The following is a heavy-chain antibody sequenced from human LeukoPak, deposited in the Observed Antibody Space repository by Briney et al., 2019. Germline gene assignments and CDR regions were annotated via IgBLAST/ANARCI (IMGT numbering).Heavy chain of an antibody. J-gene: IGHJ4*02. CDR2: IRYDGSNK. V-gene: IGHV3-30*02. CDR3: AKKQYYFDTSRHHPTD. Sequence: GGSLRLSCAASGFTFSSYGMHWVRQAPGKGLGWVAFIRYDGSNKYYADSVKGRFTISRDNSKNTLYLQMNSLRAEDTAVYYCAKKQYYFDTSRHHPTDWGQGTLVTVSS. CDR1: GFTFSSYG. D-gene: IGHD3-22*01.